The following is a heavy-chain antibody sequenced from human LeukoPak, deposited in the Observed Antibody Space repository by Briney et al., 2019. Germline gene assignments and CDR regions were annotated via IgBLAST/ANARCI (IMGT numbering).Heavy chain of an antibody. CDR3: ARAVLLWFGELLSDAFDI. D-gene: IGHD3-10*01. CDR2: IKQDGSEK. J-gene: IGHJ3*02. Sequence: GGSLRLSCAASGFTFSNAWMSWVRQAPGKGLEWVANIKQDGSEKYYVDSVKGRFTISRDNAKNSLYLQMNSLRAEDTAVYYCARAVLLWFGELLSDAFDIWGQGTMVTVSS. CDR1: GFTFSNAW. V-gene: IGHV3-7*01.